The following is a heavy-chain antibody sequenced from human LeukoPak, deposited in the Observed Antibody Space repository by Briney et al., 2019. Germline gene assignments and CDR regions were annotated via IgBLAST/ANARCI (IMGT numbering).Heavy chain of an antibody. J-gene: IGHJ4*02. CDR1: GFTLSSYT. D-gene: IGHD2-2*02. CDR2: ISSSSSHM. V-gene: IGHV3-21*01. Sequence: GGSLRLSCAASGFTLSSYTMTWVRQAPGKGLEWVSSISSSSSHMYYADSVKGRFTISRDNAKNSLYLQMNSLRAEDTAVYYCASLGCTSTSCYNYWGQGTLVTVSS. CDR3: ASLGCTSTSCYNY.